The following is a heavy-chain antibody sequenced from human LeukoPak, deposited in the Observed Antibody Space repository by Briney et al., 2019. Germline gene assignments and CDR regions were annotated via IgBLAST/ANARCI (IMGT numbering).Heavy chain of an antibody. CDR1: GGSISSYY. Sequence: SETLSLTCTVSGGSISSYYWSWIRQPPGKGLEWIGYIYFSGSTNYNPSLKSRVTISVDTSKNQFSLKLSPVTAADTAVYYCAREYQLLYFYYMDVWGKGTTVTVSS. V-gene: IGHV4-59*01. D-gene: IGHD2-2*01. J-gene: IGHJ6*03. CDR2: IYFSGST. CDR3: AREYQLLYFYYMDV.